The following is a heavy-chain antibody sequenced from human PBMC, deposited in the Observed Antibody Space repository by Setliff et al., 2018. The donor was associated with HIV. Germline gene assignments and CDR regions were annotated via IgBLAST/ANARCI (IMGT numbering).Heavy chain of an antibody. J-gene: IGHJ4*02. V-gene: IGHV1-18*01. Sequence: GASVKVSCKASGYVFTDYDIFWVRQAPGRGLEWIGWISGNNANTNYAQKLQGRVTMTTDTSTSTAYMELSRLRSDDTAVYYCARTLPQYTNLFDYWGQGTLVTVSS. CDR2: ISGNNANT. D-gene: IGHD5-18*01. CDR1: GYVFTDYD. CDR3: ARTLPQYTNLFDY.